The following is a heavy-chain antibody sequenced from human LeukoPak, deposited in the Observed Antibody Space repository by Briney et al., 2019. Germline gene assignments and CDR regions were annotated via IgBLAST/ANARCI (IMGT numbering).Heavy chain of an antibody. CDR1: GDSISSTNYY. Sequence: SETLSLTCTVSGDSISSTNYYWDWIRQPPGKGLEWIGSIYYSGNTYYNPSLKSRVTISIDTSKNQFSLKLSSMTAADTAVYYCARQTCIQLWFLDYWGQGTLVTVSS. CDR2: IYYSGNT. D-gene: IGHD5-18*01. V-gene: IGHV4-39*01. CDR3: ARQTCIQLWFLDY. J-gene: IGHJ4*02.